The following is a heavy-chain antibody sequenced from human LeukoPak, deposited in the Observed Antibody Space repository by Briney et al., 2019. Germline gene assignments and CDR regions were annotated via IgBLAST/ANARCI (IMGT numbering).Heavy chain of an antibody. CDR1: GYSISSGYY. V-gene: IGHV4-38-2*02. CDR3: ARDEREDYGDTRYNWFDP. D-gene: IGHD4-17*01. Sequence: SETLSLTCTVSGYSISSGYYWGWIRQPPGKGLEWIGSIYHSGSTYYNPSLKSRVTISVDTSKNQFSLKLSSVTAADTAVYYCARDEREDYGDTRYNWFDPWGQGTLVTVSS. J-gene: IGHJ5*02. CDR2: IYHSGST.